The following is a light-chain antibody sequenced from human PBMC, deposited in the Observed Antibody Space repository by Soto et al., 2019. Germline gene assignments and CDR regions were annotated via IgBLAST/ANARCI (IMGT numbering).Light chain of an antibody. CDR3: HQYNDYPFT. Sequence: DIQMTQSPATLSASVGDRVTITCRASQSVTDWLAWFQQKPGKAPKVLMYKTSTLEIGVPSRFSGSGSGTEFPLTISILQPDDFATYYCHQYNDYPFTFGPGTKVDIK. J-gene: IGKJ3*01. V-gene: IGKV1-5*03. CDR1: QSVTDW. CDR2: KTS.